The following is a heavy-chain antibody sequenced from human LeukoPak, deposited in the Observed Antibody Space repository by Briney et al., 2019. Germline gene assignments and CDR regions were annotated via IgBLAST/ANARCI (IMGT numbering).Heavy chain of an antibody. Sequence: SETLSLTCTVSGGSVSSGNDYWSWIRQPPGKGLEWIGYIYSSGSTNYNPSLKSRVTMSADTSRNHFSLRLSSVTAADTAVYYCARGRYSGYDFWFDPRGQGTLVTVSS. CDR3: ARGRYSGYDFWFDP. J-gene: IGHJ5*02. CDR1: GGSVSSGNDY. V-gene: IGHV4-61*03. D-gene: IGHD5-12*01. CDR2: IYSSGST.